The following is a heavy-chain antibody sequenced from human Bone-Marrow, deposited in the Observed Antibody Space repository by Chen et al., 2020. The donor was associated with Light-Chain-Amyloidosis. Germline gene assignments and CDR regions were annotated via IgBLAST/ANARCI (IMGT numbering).Heavy chain of an antibody. CDR2: IYPDDSDA. J-gene: IGHJ4*02. V-gene: IGHV5-51*01. D-gene: IGHD5-12*01. Sequence: EVHLEQSGPEVKKPGGSLKISCKGSGYPFPNYWIGWVRQMPGKGLEWMGVIYPDDSDARYSPSFEGQVTISADKSITTAYLQWRSLKASDTAMYYCARRRDGYNFDYWGQGTLVTVSS. CDR3: ARRRDGYNFDY. CDR1: GYPFPNYW.